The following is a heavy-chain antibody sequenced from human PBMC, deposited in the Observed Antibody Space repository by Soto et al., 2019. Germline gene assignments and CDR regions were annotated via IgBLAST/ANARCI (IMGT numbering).Heavy chain of an antibody. CDR1: GGSISSYY. Sequence: SETLSLTCTVSGGSISSYYWSWIRQPPGKGLEWIGYIYYSGSTNYNPSLKSRVTISVDTSKNQFSLKLSSVTAADTAVYYCARHALLTEFDYWGKGTLVPVSS. D-gene: IGHD2-21*01. CDR2: IYYSGST. V-gene: IGHV4-59*08. J-gene: IGHJ4*02. CDR3: ARHALLTEFDY.